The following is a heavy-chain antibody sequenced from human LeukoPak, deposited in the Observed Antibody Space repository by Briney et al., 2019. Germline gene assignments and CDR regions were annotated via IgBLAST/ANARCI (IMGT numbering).Heavy chain of an antibody. CDR2: IYYSGST. CDR3: ARVDDSSGSLAHAFDI. V-gene: IGHV4-59*13. CDR1: GGSISSYY. D-gene: IGHD3-22*01. J-gene: IGHJ3*02. Sequence: PSETLSLTCTVSGGSISSYYWSWIRHPPGKGLEWIGYIYYSGSTNYNSSLKSRVTISVDTSKNQFSLKLSSVTAADTAVYYCARVDDSSGSLAHAFDIWGQGTMVTVSS.